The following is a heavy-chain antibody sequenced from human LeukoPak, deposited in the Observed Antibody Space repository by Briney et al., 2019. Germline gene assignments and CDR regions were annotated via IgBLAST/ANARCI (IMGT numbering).Heavy chain of an antibody. CDR3: AREQWLVQRYYGMDV. J-gene: IGHJ6*02. CDR1: GFNFSGYS. D-gene: IGHD6-19*01. Sequence: PGGSLRLSCVASGFNFSGYSINWVRQAPGKGLEWISYISSSSGDVYYADSVKGRFTISRDNAKNSLYLQMSSLRAEDTATYYCAREQWLVQRYYGMDVWGQGTTVTVSS. CDR2: ISSSSGDV. V-gene: IGHV3-21*05.